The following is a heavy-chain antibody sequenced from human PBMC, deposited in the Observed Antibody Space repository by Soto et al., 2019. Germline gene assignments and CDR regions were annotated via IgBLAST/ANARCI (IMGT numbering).Heavy chain of an antibody. CDR3: ASHVMVYAIPSYGMDV. J-gene: IGHJ6*02. D-gene: IGHD2-8*01. CDR2: IIPIFGTA. V-gene: IGHV1-69*13. Sequence: SVKVSCKASGGTFSSYAISWVRQAPVQGLEWMGGIIPIFGTANYAQKFQGRVTITADESTSTAYMELSSLRSEDTAVYYCASHVMVYAIPSYGMDVWGQGTTVTVSS. CDR1: GGTFSSYA.